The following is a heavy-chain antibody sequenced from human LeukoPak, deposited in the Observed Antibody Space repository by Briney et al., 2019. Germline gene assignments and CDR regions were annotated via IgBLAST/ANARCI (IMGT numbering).Heavy chain of an antibody. CDR1: GGSITSYY. V-gene: IGHV4-59*08. Sequence: SETLSLTCTVSGGSITSYYWSWIRQPPGKGLEWIGYIYYSGSPTYNPSLKSRVTISLDTSKNQFSLKLSSVTAADTAVYYCARLRYSSSSLRFDPWGQGTLVTVSS. D-gene: IGHD6-6*01. CDR3: ARLRYSSSSLRFDP. CDR2: IYYSGSP. J-gene: IGHJ5*02.